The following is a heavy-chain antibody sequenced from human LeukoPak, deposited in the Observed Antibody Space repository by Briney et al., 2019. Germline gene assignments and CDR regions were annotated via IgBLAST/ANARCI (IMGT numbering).Heavy chain of an antibody. V-gene: IGHV3-23*01. Sequence: PGGSLRLSCAASGFTFSTYAMTWARQAPGKGLEWVSAISGSGASTYYADSVKGRFTISRDNSKNTLYLQMNSLRAEDTAVYYCAKDLPYYYDNSGYLDGGLFDYWGQGTLVTVSS. CDR3: AKDLPYYYDNSGYLDGGLFDY. J-gene: IGHJ4*02. CDR1: GFTFSTYA. D-gene: IGHD3-22*01. CDR2: ISGSGAST.